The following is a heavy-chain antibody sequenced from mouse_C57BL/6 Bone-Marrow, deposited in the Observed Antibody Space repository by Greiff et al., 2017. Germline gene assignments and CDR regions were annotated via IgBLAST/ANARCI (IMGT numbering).Heavy chain of an antibody. J-gene: IGHJ4*01. CDR2: IRSNSSNYAT. D-gene: IGHD2-10*01. Sequence: EVKLVESGGGLVQPKGSLKLSCAASGFTFNTYAMHWVRQAPGKGLEWVARIRSNSSNYATYYADSVKDRFTISRDDSQSMLYLHMTNLKTEDTAMYYCVPAYSYAMDYWGQGTSVTVSS. V-gene: IGHV10-3*01. CDR1: GFTFNTYA. CDR3: VPAYSYAMDY.